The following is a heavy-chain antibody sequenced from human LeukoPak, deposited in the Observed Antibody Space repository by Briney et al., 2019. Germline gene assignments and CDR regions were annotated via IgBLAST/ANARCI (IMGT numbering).Heavy chain of an antibody. J-gene: IGHJ4*02. D-gene: IGHD1-26*01. CDR1: GFTFSSYD. V-gene: IGHV3-30*18. CDR2: ISYDGSNK. CDR3: TKQSGSYRLYYFDS. Sequence: GGSLRLSCAASGFTFSSYDMHWVRQAPGKGLKWVALISYDGSNKYYGDSVEGRFTISRGNSKNTLYLQMNSLRAEDTAVYFCTKQSGSYRLYYFDSWGQGTLVTVSS.